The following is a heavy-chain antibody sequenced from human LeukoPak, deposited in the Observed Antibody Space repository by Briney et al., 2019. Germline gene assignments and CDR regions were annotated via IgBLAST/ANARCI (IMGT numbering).Heavy chain of an antibody. V-gene: IGHV4-39*01. D-gene: IGHD2-15*01. CDR2: IHYTGNT. J-gene: IGHJ4*02. CDR1: GGSVGSSAFY. Sequence: PSETLSLTCTVSGGSVGSSAFYRGWIRQPPGKGLEWIGSIHYTGNTYYNSSLRNRVTISVDSSRNQFSLRLTSVTAADTAVYYRARHSSRLRHFDSWGQGTLVTVSS. CDR3: ARHSSRLRHFDS.